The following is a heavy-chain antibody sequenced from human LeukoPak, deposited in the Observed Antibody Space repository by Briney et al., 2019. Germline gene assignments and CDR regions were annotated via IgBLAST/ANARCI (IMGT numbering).Heavy chain of an antibody. CDR1: GFTFSDYA. Sequence: GGSLRLSCAASGFTFSDYALNWVRQGPVKGLEWVSGISGPGTSAYYTDSVKGRFTISRDNSRNTLYLQMDSLTVEDTAIYYCAKPLVGYDSSGYYPNYYYHYGMDVWGQGTTVTVSS. D-gene: IGHD3-22*01. V-gene: IGHV3-23*01. J-gene: IGHJ6*02. CDR2: ISGPGTSA. CDR3: AKPLVGYDSSGYYPNYYYHYGMDV.